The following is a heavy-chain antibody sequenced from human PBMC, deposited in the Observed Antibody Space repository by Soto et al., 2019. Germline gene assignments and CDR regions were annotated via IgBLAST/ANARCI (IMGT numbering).Heavy chain of an antibody. J-gene: IGHJ6*03. D-gene: IGHD6-13*01. CDR2: IFYTSNT. Sequence: SETLSLTYTVCRGAIGHYYWSWIRQPPGKGLEWIGYIFYTSNTNYNPSLTSRVTMSVDTSKNQFSLKLSSVTAADTAAYYCVRAAGPYYYYYMDVWGKGTTVTVSS. CDR1: RGAIGHYY. V-gene: IGHV4-59*01. CDR3: VRAAGPYYYYYMDV.